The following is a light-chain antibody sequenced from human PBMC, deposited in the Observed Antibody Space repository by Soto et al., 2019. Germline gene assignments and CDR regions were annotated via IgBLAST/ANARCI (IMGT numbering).Light chain of an antibody. V-gene: IGKV3-11*01. J-gene: IGKJ4*01. CDR2: DAS. Sequence: EIVLTQSPATLSLSPGERATLSCRASQSVGSYLAWYQQKPGQAPRLLIYDASNRATGIPARFSGSGSGTAFTPTISSLEPEDFAVYYYQQRSNWLTFGGGTEVEIK. CDR3: QQRSNWLT. CDR1: QSVGSY.